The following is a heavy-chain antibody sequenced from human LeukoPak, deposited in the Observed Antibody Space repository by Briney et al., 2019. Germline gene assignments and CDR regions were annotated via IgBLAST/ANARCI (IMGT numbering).Heavy chain of an antibody. D-gene: IGHD1-26*01. CDR1: GYTFTSCG. J-gene: IGHJ5*02. Sequence: ASVKVSCMASGYTFTSCGLSWVRQAPGQGLEWMGWISAYNGNTNYAQKLQGRVTMTTDTSTSTAYMELRSLRSDDTAVYYGARYREGQREAGSWFDPWGQGTLVTVSS. V-gene: IGHV1-18*01. CDR3: ARYREGQREAGSWFDP. CDR2: ISAYNGNT.